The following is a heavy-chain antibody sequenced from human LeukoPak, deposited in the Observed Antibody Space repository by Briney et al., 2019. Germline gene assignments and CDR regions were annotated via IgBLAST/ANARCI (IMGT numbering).Heavy chain of an antibody. J-gene: IGHJ6*02. D-gene: IGHD3-22*01. CDR1: GYTFTSYD. V-gene: IGHV1-8*01. CDR3: AREGRLYYYYYGMDV. CDR2: MNPNSGNT. Sequence: AASVKVSSKASGYTFTSYDINWVRQATGQGLEWMGWMNPNSGNTGYAQKFQGRVTMTRNTSISTAYMELSSLRSEDTAVYYCAREGRLYYYYYGMDVWGQGTTVTVSS.